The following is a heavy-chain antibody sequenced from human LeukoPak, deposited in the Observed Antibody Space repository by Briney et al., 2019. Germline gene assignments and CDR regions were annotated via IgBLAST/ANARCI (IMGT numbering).Heavy chain of an antibody. J-gene: IGHJ4*02. CDR3: ARGWVYYGSGVDY. CDR2: ISAYNGNT. CDR1: GYTFTSYG. Sequence: ASVTVSCKASGYTFTSYGISWVRQAPGQGLEWMGWISAYNGNTNYAQKLQGRVTMTRSTSISTAYMELSSLRSEDTAVYYCARGWVYYGSGVDYWGQGTLVTVSS. V-gene: IGHV1-18*01. D-gene: IGHD3-10*01.